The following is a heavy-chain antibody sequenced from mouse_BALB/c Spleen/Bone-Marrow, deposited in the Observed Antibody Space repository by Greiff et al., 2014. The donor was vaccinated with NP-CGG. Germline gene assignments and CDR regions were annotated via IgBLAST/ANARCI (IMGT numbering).Heavy chain of an antibody. CDR1: GFTFTDYY. J-gene: IGHJ1*01. Sequence: DVKLQESGGGLVQPGGSLRLSCATSGFTFTDYYMSWVRQPPGKALEWLGFIRNKANGYTTEYSASVKGRFTISRDNSQSILYLQMNTLGAEDSATYYCAREGVYYGNPYWYFDVWGAGTTVTVSS. CDR2: IRNKANGYTT. CDR3: AREGVYYGNPYWYFDV. D-gene: IGHD2-1*01. V-gene: IGHV7-3*02.